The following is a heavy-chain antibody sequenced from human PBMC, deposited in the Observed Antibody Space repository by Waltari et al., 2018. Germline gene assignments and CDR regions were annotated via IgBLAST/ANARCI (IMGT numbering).Heavy chain of an antibody. CDR1: GYTFTSYD. Sequence: QVQLVQSGAEVKKPGASVKVSCKASGYTFTSYDINWVRPATGQGLEWMGWMNPNSGNTGYAQKFQGRVTMTRNTSISTAYMELSSLRSEDTAVYYCARNYDDFYYYGMDVWGQGTTVTVSS. V-gene: IGHV1-8*01. CDR3: ARNYDDFYYYGMDV. D-gene: IGHD3-3*01. J-gene: IGHJ6*02. CDR2: MNPNSGNT.